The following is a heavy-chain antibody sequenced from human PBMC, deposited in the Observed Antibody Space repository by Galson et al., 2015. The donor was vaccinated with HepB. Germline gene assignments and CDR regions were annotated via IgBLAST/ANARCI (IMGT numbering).Heavy chain of an antibody. Sequence: ETLSLTCTVSGGSISSSSYYWGWIRQPPGKGLEWIGSIYYSGSTYYNPSLKSRVTISVDTSKNQFSLKLSSVTAADTAVYYCARQRYCSSTSCYAPLGVFDYWGQGTLVTVSS. V-gene: IGHV4-39*01. J-gene: IGHJ4*02. CDR3: ARQRYCSSTSCYAPLGVFDY. CDR1: GGSISSSSYY. CDR2: IYYSGST. D-gene: IGHD2-2*01.